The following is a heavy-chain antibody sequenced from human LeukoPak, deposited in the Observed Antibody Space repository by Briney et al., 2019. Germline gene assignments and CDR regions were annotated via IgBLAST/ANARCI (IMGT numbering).Heavy chain of an antibody. J-gene: IGHJ3*02. D-gene: IGHD1-14*01. Sequence: SETLSLTCTVSGGSISSSSYYWGWIRQPPGKGLEWIGSIYYSGSTYYNPSLKSRVTISVDTSKNQFSLKLSSVTAADTAVYYCARLTLSEAFDIWGQGSMVTVSS. CDR2: IYYSGST. V-gene: IGHV4-39*01. CDR3: ARLTLSEAFDI. CDR1: GGSISSSSYY.